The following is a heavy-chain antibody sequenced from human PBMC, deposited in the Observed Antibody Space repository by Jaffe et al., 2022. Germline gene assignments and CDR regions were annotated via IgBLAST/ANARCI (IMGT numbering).Heavy chain of an antibody. D-gene: IGHD2-21*01. V-gene: IGHV3-7*01. Sequence: EEQLVESGGGLVQPGGSLRLSCVGSGFTFSKDWMSWVRQAPGKGLEWVANIKQDGSGKYYVDSVKGRFTISRDNSKNSLFLQMNSLAAEDTALYFCARFGVVGGLDCWGQGTLVTVSS. CDR2: IKQDGSGK. CDR1: GFTFSKDW. CDR3: ARFGVVGGLDC. J-gene: IGHJ4*02.